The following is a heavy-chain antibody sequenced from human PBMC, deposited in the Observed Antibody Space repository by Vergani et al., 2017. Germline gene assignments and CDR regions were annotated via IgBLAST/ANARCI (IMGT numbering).Heavy chain of an antibody. V-gene: IGHV3-23*01. D-gene: IGHD1-14*01. CDR1: GFTFSSHA. CDR3: ARDLRLLYNRFDP. Sequence: EVQLLQSEGAVVQPGGSLRLSCVASGFTFSSHAMSWVRQGHGQGLEWVSSIKNTGESTHYADSVKGRFTISRDNSKNTMYLQMNSLRDEDTGVYYCARDLRLLYNRFDPWGQGTLVTVTS. CDR2: IKNTGEST. J-gene: IGHJ5*02.